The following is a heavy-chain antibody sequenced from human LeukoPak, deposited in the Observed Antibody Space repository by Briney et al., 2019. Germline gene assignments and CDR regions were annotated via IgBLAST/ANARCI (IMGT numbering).Heavy chain of an antibody. CDR1: GVSFGGYY. J-gene: IGHJ3*02. D-gene: IGHD3/OR15-3a*01. Sequence: SETLSLTCAVYGVSFGGYYWSWIRQPPGKGLEWIGEINHSGSTNYNPSLKSRVTISVDTSKNQFSLKLSSVTAADTAVYYCARGGYGDFWYAFDIWGQGTMVTVSS. CDR3: ARGGYGDFWYAFDI. V-gene: IGHV4-34*01. CDR2: INHSGST.